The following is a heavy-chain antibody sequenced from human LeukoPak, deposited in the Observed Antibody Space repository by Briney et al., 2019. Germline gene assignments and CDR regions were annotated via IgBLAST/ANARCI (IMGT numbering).Heavy chain of an antibody. CDR1: GGSISSYY. CDR3: ARYYDSSGYSDINDAFDI. V-gene: IGHV4-59*01. D-gene: IGHD3-22*01. J-gene: IGHJ3*02. CDR2: TYYSGST. Sequence: PSETLSLTCTVSGGSISSYYWSWIRQPPGKGLEWIGYTYYSGSTNYNPSLKSRVTISVDTSKNQFSLKLSSVTAADTAVYYCARYYDSSGYSDINDAFDIWGQGTMVTVSS.